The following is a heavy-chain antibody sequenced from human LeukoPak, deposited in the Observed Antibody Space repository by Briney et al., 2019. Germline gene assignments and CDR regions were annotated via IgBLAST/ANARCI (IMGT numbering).Heavy chain of an antibody. V-gene: IGHV4-30-4*08. CDR3: ARDHYDSSGYFLGNDY. D-gene: IGHD3-22*01. Sequence: SETLSLTCTVSGGSIRSSYYYWGWIRQPPGKGLEWIGYVAYTGSTNYNPSLSSRVTMSVDTSRNQFSLKLSSVTAADTAVYYCARDHYDSSGYFLGNDYWGQGILVTVSS. CDR2: VAYTGST. J-gene: IGHJ4*02. CDR1: GGSIRSSYYY.